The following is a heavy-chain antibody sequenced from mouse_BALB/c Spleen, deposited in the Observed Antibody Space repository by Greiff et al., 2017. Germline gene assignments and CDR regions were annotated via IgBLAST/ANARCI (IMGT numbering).Heavy chain of an antibody. CDR3: ARSTMITYWYCDV. CDR1: GYTFTSYT. D-gene: IGHD2-4*01. V-gene: IGHV1-4*02. CDR2: INPSSGYT. J-gene: IGHJ1*01. Sequence: VQLQQSAADLARPGASVKMSCKASGYTFTSYTMHWVKQRPGQGLEWIGYINPSSGYTEYNQKFKDKTTLTADKSSSTAYMQLSSLTSEDSAVYYCARSTMITYWYCDVWGAGTTGTVSS.